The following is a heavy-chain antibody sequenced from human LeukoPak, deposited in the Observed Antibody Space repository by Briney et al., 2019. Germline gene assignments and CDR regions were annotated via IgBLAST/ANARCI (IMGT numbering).Heavy chain of an antibody. J-gene: IGHJ6*02. V-gene: IGHV3-48*04. CDR1: GFTFSSYA. CDR2: TSSSSSTI. CDR3: ARLRYYGMDV. Sequence: GRSLRLSCAASGFTFSSYAMHWVRQAPGKGLEWVSYTSSSSSTIYYADSVKSRFTISRDNAKNSLYLQMNSLRAEDTAVYYCARLRYYGMDVWGQGTTVTVSS.